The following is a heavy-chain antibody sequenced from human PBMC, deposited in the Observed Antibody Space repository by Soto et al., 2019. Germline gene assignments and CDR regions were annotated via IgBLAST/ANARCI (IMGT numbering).Heavy chain of an antibody. J-gene: IGHJ1*01. CDR3: ARSTYYENFQH. D-gene: IGHD1-26*01. V-gene: IGHV4-59*01. CDR2: IYHSGST. Sequence: PSETLGIACTFSGGSISSYHWIWIRQPPGKGLEWIAYIYHSGSTNYNPALKSRVTISVDTSRDQFSLKLSSVTPADTAIYYCARSTYYENFQHWGQGALVTVSS. CDR1: GGSISSYH.